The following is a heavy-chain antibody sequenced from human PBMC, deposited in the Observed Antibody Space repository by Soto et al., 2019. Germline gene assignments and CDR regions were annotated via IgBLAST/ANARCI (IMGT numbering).Heavy chain of an antibody. J-gene: IGHJ4*02. V-gene: IGHV3-30-3*01. CDR3: VSSRSGAVADSFDL. Sequence: GGSLRLSCEGSGFTFSRHALHWVRQAPGKGLEWVAVVSKDGSVKYWIESVKGRFTLSRDNSKNTVYLEMNSLRPEDTGVYYCVSSRSGAVADSFDLWGQGTLVTVSS. D-gene: IGHD3-3*01. CDR1: GFTFSRHA. CDR2: VSKDGSVK.